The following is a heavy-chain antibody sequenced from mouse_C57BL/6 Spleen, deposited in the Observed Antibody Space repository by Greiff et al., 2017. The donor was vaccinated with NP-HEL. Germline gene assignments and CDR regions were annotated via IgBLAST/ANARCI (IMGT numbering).Heavy chain of an antibody. J-gene: IGHJ4*01. Sequence: QVQLQQPGAELVKPGASVKMSCKASGYTFTSYWITWVKQRSGQGLEWIGWFYPGSGSIKYNEKFKDKATLTADKSSSTVYMELSRLTSEASAVYFCARHESGTGGYYAMDYWGQGTSVTVSS. CDR3: ARHESGTGGYYAMDY. CDR2: FYPGSGSI. V-gene: IGHV1-62-2*01. CDR1: GYTFTSYW. D-gene: IGHD4-1*01.